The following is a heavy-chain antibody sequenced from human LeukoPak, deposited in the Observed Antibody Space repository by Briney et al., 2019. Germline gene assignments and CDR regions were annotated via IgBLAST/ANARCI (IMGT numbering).Heavy chain of an antibody. Sequence: GGSLTLSCAASGFPFSNYNMNWVRRAPGRGLERVSSISGKSNNIYYADSVKGRFTISRDNAKNSLYLQMNSLRAEDTAMYYCVRIPNGANFPNWFDPWGQGTLVTVSS. CDR3: VRIPNGANFPNWFDP. CDR2: ISGKSNNI. J-gene: IGHJ5*02. V-gene: IGHV3-21*01. D-gene: IGHD4/OR15-4a*01. CDR1: GFPFSNYN.